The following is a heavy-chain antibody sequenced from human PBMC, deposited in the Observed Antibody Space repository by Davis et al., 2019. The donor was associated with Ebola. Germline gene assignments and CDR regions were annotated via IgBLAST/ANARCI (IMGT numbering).Heavy chain of an antibody. CDR2: ISSSSSYI. V-gene: IGHV3-21*04. D-gene: IGHD1-26*01. J-gene: IGHJ4*02. CDR1: GFTFSTYS. Sequence: GESLKISCAASGFTFSTYSMNWVRQAPGKGLEWVSSISSSSSYIYHADSVKGRFTISRDNAKNSLYLQMNSLRAEDTAVYYCARGGGSYWGQGTLVTVSS. CDR3: ARGGGSY.